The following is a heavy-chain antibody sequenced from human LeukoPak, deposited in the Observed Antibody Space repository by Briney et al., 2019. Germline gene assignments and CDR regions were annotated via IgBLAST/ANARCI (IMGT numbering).Heavy chain of an antibody. CDR3: ARPHCSSTDCHPPEWFDP. CDR1: GYTFTNYY. J-gene: IGHJ5*02. V-gene: IGHV1-8*01. D-gene: IGHD2-2*01. CDR2: TNPNSGNT. Sequence: ASVKGSWKTSGYTFTNYYINWVRQGTGQGLEWMGWTNPNSGNTGYAQKFQGRVTMTRNTSISTAYMELSSLRSEDTAVYYCARPHCSSTDCHPPEWFDPWGQGTLVTVSS.